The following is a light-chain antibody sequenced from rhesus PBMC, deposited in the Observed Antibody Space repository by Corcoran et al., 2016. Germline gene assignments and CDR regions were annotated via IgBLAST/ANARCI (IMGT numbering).Light chain of an antibody. Sequence: DIQMTQSPSSLSASVGDTVTITCRASQSISSWLAWYQQKPGKAPKLLIYKASSLQGGVPSRFSGSGSGTDFTLTISSLQSEDFATYSCQQYSSSPYSFGQGTKVEIK. CDR2: KAS. CDR3: QQYSSSPYS. V-gene: IGKV1-22*01. CDR1: QSISSW. J-gene: IGKJ2*01.